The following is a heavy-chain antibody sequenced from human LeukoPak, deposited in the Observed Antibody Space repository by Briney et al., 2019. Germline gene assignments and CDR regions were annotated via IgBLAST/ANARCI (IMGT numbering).Heavy chain of an antibody. CDR3: ARGGIAAAGTFDY. CDR1: GFTFSSYS. J-gene: IGHJ4*02. CDR2: ISSSSSYI. D-gene: IGHD6-13*01. V-gene: IGHV3-21*01. Sequence: GGSLRLSCAAPGFTFSSYSMNWVRQAPGKGLEWVSSISSSSSYIYYADSVKGRFTISRGNAKNSLYLQMNSLRAEDTAVYYCARGGIAAAGTFDYWGQGTLVTVSS.